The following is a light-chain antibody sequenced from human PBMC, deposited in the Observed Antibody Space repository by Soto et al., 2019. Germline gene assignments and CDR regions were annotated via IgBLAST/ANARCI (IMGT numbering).Light chain of an antibody. V-gene: IGLV2-14*01. CDR2: HVT. CDR3: SSYTSSSTYV. J-gene: IGLJ1*01. CDR1: SSDVGRYSY. Sequence: QSALTQPASVSGSPGQSITISCTGTSSDVGRYSYVSWYQQHPGKAPKLIISHVTHRPSGVSNRFSGSKSGNTASLTISGLQAEDEADYYCSSYTSSSTYVFGSGTKLTVL.